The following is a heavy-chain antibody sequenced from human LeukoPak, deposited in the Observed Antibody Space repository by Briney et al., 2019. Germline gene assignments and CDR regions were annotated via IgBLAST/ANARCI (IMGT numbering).Heavy chain of an antibody. D-gene: IGHD2-21*02. J-gene: IGHJ2*01. Sequence: SVKVSCKASGGTFSSYAISWVRQAPGQGVEWMGRIIPILGIPNYAQKFQGRVTITADKSTTTAYMELSSLRSEDTAVYYCATEAIVVVTARDYWYFDLWGRGTLVTVSS. CDR2: IIPILGIP. CDR1: GGTFSSYA. V-gene: IGHV1-69*04. CDR3: ATEAIVVVTARDYWYFDL.